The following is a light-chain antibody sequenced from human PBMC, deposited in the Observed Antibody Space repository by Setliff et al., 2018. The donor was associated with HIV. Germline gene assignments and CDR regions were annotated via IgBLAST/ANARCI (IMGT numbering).Light chain of an antibody. V-gene: IGLV2-14*01. CDR2: DVT. CDR3: TSYTTSRTVV. Sequence: QSVLTQPASVSGSPGQSITISCTGTSSDVGLYNYVSWYQQHPGKVPKVMIYDVTNRPSGVSNRFSGSKSGNTASLTISGLQAEDEADYYCTSYTTSRTVVLGGGTKVTVL. J-gene: IGLJ2*01. CDR1: SSDVGLYNY.